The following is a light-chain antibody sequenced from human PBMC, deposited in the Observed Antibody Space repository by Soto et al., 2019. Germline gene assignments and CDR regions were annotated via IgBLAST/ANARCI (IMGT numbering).Light chain of an antibody. J-gene: IGKJ3*01. V-gene: IGKV3-20*01. CDR1: QGVTPAY. CDR3: QQYGGSPLFT. CDR2: GAS. Sequence: EIVLTQSPGTLSLSPGERATLSCRASQGVTPAYLAWYQHKPGQAPRLLIYGASNRATGIPDRFCGSGSGTDFTLTISRLEPEDFAVYSCQQYGGSPLFTFGPGTRVDVK.